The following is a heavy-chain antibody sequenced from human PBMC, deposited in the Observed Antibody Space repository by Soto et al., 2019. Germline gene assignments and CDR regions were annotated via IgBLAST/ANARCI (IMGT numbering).Heavy chain of an antibody. J-gene: IGHJ4*02. D-gene: IGHD5-18*01. Sequence: QITLKESGPALVKPTQTLMLTCTFSGFSLSTRGVGVGWIRQPPGKALEWLALIYWDDDKWYSPSLKTRLTITEDTSKNQVALTMTNVDPVDTATYYCTHRRRGFSYHFDYWGQGTLVTVSS. CDR3: THRRRGFSYHFDY. V-gene: IGHV2-5*02. CDR2: IYWDDDK. CDR1: GFSLSTRGVG.